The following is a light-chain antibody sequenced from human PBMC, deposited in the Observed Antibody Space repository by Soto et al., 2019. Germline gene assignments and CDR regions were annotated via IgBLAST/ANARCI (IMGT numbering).Light chain of an antibody. V-gene: IGLV2-18*01. CDR3: SLYTSSSTYV. Sequence: QSALTQPPSVSGSPGQSVTISCTGTSSDVGSYNRVSWYQQPPGTAPKLMIYEVSNRPSGGPDRFSGSKSGNTASLTISGLQAEDEADYYCSLYTSSSTYVFGTGTKLTVL. J-gene: IGLJ1*01. CDR2: EVS. CDR1: SSDVGSYNR.